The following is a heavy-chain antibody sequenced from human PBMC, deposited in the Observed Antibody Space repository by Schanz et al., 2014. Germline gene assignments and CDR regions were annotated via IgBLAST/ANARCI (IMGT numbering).Heavy chain of an antibody. J-gene: IGHJ3*02. CDR3: AKGRFGELSAFDI. CDR1: GFGFSSYS. V-gene: IGHV3-23*04. Sequence: EVQLVESGGGLIQPGGSLRLSCAASGFGFSSYSMNWVRQAPGKGLEWVSAISGSGGSTYYADSVKGRFTISRDNSKNTLYLQMNSLRAEDTAVYYCAKGRFGELSAFDIWGQGTMVNVSS. D-gene: IGHD3-10*01. CDR2: ISGSGGST.